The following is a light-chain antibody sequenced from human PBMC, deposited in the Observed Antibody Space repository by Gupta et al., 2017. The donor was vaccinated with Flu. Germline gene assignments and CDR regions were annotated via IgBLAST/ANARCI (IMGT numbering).Light chain of an antibody. Sequence: QSVLTQPPSVSGTPGQRVIISCSGSRSNIGSNSVTWYQHLPGTAPEVFIHSNDQRPSGVPDRFSGSKSGTSASLAISGLQSEDEADYYCAAWDDSLNGHWVFGGGTKVTVL. CDR3: AAWDDSLNGHWV. CDR1: RSNIGSNS. J-gene: IGLJ3*02. CDR2: SND. V-gene: IGLV1-44*01.